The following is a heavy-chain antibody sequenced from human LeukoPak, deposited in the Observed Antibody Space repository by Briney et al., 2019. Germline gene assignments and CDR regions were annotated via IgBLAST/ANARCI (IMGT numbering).Heavy chain of an antibody. Sequence: ASVKVSCKASGGTFSSYAISWVRQAPGQGLEWMGRIIPILGIANYAQKFQGRVTITADKSTSTAYMELSSLRSEDTAVYYCAREHCSGGSCLGRGNWFGPWGQGTLVTVSS. V-gene: IGHV1-69*04. D-gene: IGHD2-15*01. CDR1: GGTFSSYA. CDR3: AREHCSGGSCLGRGNWFGP. CDR2: IIPILGIA. J-gene: IGHJ5*02.